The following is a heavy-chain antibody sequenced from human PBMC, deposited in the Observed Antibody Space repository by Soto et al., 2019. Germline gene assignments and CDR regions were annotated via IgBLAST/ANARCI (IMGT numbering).Heavy chain of an antibody. CDR3: ARDSQPDSSSWYGNWFDP. CDR2: IIPIFGTA. Sequence: QVQLVQSGAEVKKPGSSVNVSCKASGGTFSSYAISWVRQAPGQGLEWMGGIIPIFGTANYAQKFQGRVTITADESTSTAYMELSSLRSEDTAVYYCARDSQPDSSSWYGNWFDPWGQGTLVTVSS. CDR1: GGTFSSYA. J-gene: IGHJ5*02. V-gene: IGHV1-69*01. D-gene: IGHD6-13*01.